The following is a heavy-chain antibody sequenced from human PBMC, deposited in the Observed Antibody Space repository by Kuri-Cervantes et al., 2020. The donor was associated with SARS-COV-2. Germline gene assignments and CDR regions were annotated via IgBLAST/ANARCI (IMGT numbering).Heavy chain of an antibody. V-gene: IGHV3-23*01. CDR1: GFTFSSYA. CDR2: ISGSGGST. Sequence: GGSLRLSCAASGFTFSSYAMSWVRQAPGKGLEWVSAISGSGGSTYYADSVKGRFTISRDNSKNTLYLQTNSLRAEDTAVYYCAKASIAAAGDYYYYYGMDVWGQGTTVTVSS. CDR3: AKASIAAAGDYYYYYGMDV. J-gene: IGHJ6*02. D-gene: IGHD6-13*01.